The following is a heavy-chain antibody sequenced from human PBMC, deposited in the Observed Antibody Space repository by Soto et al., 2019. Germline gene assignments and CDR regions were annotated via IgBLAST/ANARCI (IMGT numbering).Heavy chain of an antibody. CDR1: GGSFSGYY. V-gene: IGHV4-34*01. D-gene: IGHD4-17*01. J-gene: IGHJ4*02. CDR3: ARRGPSYYGGKQDYIDY. CDR2: INHSGST. Sequence: SETLSLTCAVYGGSFSGYYWSWIRQPPGKGLEWIGEINHSGSTNYNPSLKSRVTISVDTSKNQFSLKLSSVTAADTAVYYCARRGPSYYGGKQDYIDYWGQGTLVTVSS.